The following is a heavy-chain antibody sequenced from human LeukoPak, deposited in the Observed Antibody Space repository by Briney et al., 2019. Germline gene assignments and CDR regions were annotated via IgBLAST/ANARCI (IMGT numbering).Heavy chain of an antibody. CDR2: IIPIFGTA. D-gene: IGHD3-16*01. CDR1: GGTSSIYA. V-gene: IGHV1-69*13. Sequence: GASVTVSCTASGGTSSIYAISWVRQAPGQGLEWMGGIIPIFGTANYAQKFQGRVTITADESTSTAYMELSSLRSEDTAVYYCARGAHRLITFGGVIAHWGQGTLVTVSS. J-gene: IGHJ5*02. CDR3: ARGAHRLITFGGVIAH.